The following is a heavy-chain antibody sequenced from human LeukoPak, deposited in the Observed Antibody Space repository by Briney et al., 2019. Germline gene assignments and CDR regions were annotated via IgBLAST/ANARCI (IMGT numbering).Heavy chain of an antibody. D-gene: IGHD6-13*01. J-gene: IGHJ6*02. CDR1: RFTLSSEA. V-gene: IGHV3-23*01. Sequence: PGASLRLACAASRFTLSSEAMGWVRQAQGRGVEWDSAMNGSGRRTYYADCGKGRFTIYRDKHKNTGYVQMNRQRAEETFVYYCAKGAISSSSQAKHYYYYCMDVWGQGTTVTVSS. CDR3: AKGAISSSSQAKHYYYYCMDV. CDR2: MNGSGRRT.